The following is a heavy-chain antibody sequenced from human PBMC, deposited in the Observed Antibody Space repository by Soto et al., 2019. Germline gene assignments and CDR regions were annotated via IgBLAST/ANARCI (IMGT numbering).Heavy chain of an antibody. CDR2: MNPNSGVA. CDR3: ERGDTLDV. Sequence: QVQLVQSGAEVKKPGASVKVSCKASGNTFINYDINWVRQAPGQGLDWMGWMNPNSGVAGYAQKFQGRVTMTRNISISTAYMELNSLRSDDTAVYYCERGDTLDVWGRGTTVTVSS. V-gene: IGHV1-8*01. J-gene: IGHJ6*04. CDR1: GNTFINYD.